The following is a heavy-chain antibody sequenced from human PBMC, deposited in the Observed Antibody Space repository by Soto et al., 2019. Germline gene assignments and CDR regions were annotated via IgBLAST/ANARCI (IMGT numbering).Heavy chain of an antibody. J-gene: IGHJ4*02. CDR3: ASFSPFYYGGNYQKRFDY. CDR1: GGTFSSYA. CDR2: IIPIFGTA. Sequence: SGKVSCKASGGTFSSYAISWVRQAPGQGLEWMGGIIPIFGTANYAQKFQGRVTITADESTSTAYMELSSLRSEDTAVYYCASFSPFYYGGNYQKRFDYWGQGTLVTVSS. V-gene: IGHV1-69*13. D-gene: IGHD4-17*01.